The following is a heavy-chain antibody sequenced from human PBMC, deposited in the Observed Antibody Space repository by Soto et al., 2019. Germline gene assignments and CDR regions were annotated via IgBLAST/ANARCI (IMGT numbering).Heavy chain of an antibody. CDR1: GYTFTSYG. CDR3: ARDAAIGMNDY. V-gene: IGHV1-18*01. D-gene: IGHD1-20*01. CDR2: ISACNGNK. Sequence: QVQLVQSGAEVKKPGASVKVSCKASGYTFTSYGISWVRQAPGQGLEWMGWISACNGNKKYAQKVQGRVTMTTDTSTTTAYMEVRSLRSDDTAVYYRARDAAIGMNDYWGQGTLVTVSS. J-gene: IGHJ4*02.